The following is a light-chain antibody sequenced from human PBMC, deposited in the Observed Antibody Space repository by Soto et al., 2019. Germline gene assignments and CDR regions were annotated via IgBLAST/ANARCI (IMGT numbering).Light chain of an antibody. V-gene: IGKV1-33*01. CDR2: DAA. J-gene: IGKJ4*01. CDR1: QSISSY. CDR3: QQYENRPLT. Sequence: DIQMTQSPSSLSASVGDRVTITCRASQSISSYLNWYQHKSGKSPKLLIFDAANLEAGVPSRFSGGGSGTHFTFTISSLQPEDVATYYCQQYENRPLTFGGGTKVE.